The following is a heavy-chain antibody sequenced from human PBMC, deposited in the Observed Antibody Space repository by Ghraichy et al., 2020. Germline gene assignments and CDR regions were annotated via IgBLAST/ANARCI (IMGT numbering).Heavy chain of an antibody. Sequence: SETLSLTCTVSGGSISSYYWSWIRQPPGKGLEWIGYIYYSGSTNYNPSLKSRVTISVDTSKNQFSLKLSSVTAADTAVYYCARATIGGYFDYWGQGTLVTVSS. V-gene: IGHV4-59*01. CDR1: GGSISSYY. D-gene: IGHD3-16*01. CDR3: ARATIGGYFDY. CDR2: IYYSGST. J-gene: IGHJ4*02.